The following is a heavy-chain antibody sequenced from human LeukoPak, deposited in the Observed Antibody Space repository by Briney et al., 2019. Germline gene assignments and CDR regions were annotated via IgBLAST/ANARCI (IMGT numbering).Heavy chain of an antibody. D-gene: IGHD2-2*01. Sequence: SETLSLTCTVSGGSISSSSYSWGWIRQPPGRGLEWIGSIYYSGSTYFNPSLKSRVTMSVDTSKNQFSLKVNSVTAADTAVYYCARVGRAGLPLPAAMGWFDPWGQGTLVTVSP. CDR2: IYYSGST. CDR1: GGSISSSSYS. CDR3: ARVGRAGLPLPAAMGWFDP. J-gene: IGHJ5*02. V-gene: IGHV4-39*01.